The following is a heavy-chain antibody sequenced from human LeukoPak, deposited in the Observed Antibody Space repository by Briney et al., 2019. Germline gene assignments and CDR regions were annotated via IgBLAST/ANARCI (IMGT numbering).Heavy chain of an antibody. CDR3: TKDLVSGDSGSYFGFYYFDY. CDR2: ISGSGVST. J-gene: IGHJ4*02. Sequence: GGSLRLSCAASRFTFSSYAMSWVRQAPGKGLEWVSAISGSGVSTYYADSVKGRFTISRDNSKNTLYLQMNSLRAEDTAVYYRTKDLVSGDSGSYFGFYYFDYWGQGTPVTVSS. D-gene: IGHD1-26*01. V-gene: IGHV3-23*01. CDR1: RFTFSSYA.